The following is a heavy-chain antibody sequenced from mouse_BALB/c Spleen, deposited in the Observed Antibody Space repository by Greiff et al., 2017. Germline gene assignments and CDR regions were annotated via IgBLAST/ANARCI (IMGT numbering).Heavy chain of an antibody. D-gene: IGHD2-4*01. CDR3: ARVGPMITTGMDY. Sequence: DVKLQESGPGLVKPSQSLSLTCSVTGYSITSGYYWNWIRQFPGNKLEWMGYISYDGSNNYNPSLKNRISITRDTSKNQFFLKLNSVTTEDTATYYCARVGPMITTGMDYWGQGTSVTVSS. CDR2: ISYDGSN. J-gene: IGHJ4*01. V-gene: IGHV3-6*02. CDR1: GYSITSGYY.